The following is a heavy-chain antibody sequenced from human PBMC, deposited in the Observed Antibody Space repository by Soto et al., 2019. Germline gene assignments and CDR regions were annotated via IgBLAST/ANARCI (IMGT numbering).Heavy chain of an antibody. V-gene: IGHV3-21*01. CDR3: ARDLPDRYSGSYKYFDD. J-gene: IGHJ4*02. CDR2: ISSSSSYI. D-gene: IGHD1-26*01. CDR1: GFTFSSYS. Sequence: GGSLRLSCAASGFTFSSYSMNWVRQAPGKGLEWVSSISSSSSYIYYADSVKGRFTIPRDNAKNSLYLQMNSLRAEDTAVYYCARDLPDRYSGSYKYFDDWGQGTLVTVSS.